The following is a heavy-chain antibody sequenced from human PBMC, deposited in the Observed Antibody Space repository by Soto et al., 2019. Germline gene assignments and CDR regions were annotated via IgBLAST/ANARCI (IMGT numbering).Heavy chain of an antibody. CDR3: ARGESSSWYFDY. CDR2: IYYSGST. CDR1: GGSISSSSYY. J-gene: IGHJ4*02. V-gene: IGHV4-39*07. Sequence: SETLSLTCTVSGGSISSSSYYWGWIRQPPGKGLEWIGSIYYSGSTYYNPSLKSRVTISVDTSKNQFSLKLSSGTAADTAVYYWARGESSSWYFDYWGQGTLVTVSS. D-gene: IGHD6-13*01.